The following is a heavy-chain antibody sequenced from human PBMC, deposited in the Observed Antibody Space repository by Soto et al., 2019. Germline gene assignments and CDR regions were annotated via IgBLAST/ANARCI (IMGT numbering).Heavy chain of an antibody. Sequence: QVQLQESGPGLVKPSQTLSLTCTVSGGSISSGGYYWSWIRQHPGKGLEWIGYIYYSGSTYYNPSLKSRVTISVDTSKNQFSLKLSSVTAADTAVYYCARDREGYDFVGIDYYYYGMDVWGQGTTVTVSS. CDR3: ARDREGYDFVGIDYYYYGMDV. J-gene: IGHJ6*02. D-gene: IGHD5-12*01. V-gene: IGHV4-31*03. CDR1: GGSISSGGYY. CDR2: IYYSGST.